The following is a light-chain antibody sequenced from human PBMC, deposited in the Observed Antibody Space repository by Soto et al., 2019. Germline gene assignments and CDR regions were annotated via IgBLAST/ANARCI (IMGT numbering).Light chain of an antibody. CDR3: SSYTSSSTPYV. V-gene: IGLV2-14*01. Sequence: QSVLTQPASVSGSPGQSITISCTGTSSDVGGYNYVSWYQQHPGKAPKLMIYDVSNRPSGVSNRFSGSKSGNTASLTISGLQAEDVVDYYCSSYTSSSTPYVFGTGTKVTVL. J-gene: IGLJ1*01. CDR1: SSDVGGYNY. CDR2: DVS.